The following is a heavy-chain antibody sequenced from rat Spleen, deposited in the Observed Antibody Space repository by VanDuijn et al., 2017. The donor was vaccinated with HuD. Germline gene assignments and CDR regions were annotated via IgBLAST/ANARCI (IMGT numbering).Heavy chain of an antibody. CDR3: ARHAWYWEDFDY. D-gene: IGHD5-1*01. J-gene: IGHJ2*01. CDR1: GFTFSNYG. V-gene: IGHV5-17*01. Sequence: EVQLVESGGGLVQPGRSLKLSCAASGFTFSNYGMHWIRQAPKKGLEWVATIIYDGSSTYYRDSVKGRFTISRDNAKRTLYLQMDSLRSEDTATYYCARHAWYWEDFDYWGQGVMVTVSS. CDR2: IIYDGSST.